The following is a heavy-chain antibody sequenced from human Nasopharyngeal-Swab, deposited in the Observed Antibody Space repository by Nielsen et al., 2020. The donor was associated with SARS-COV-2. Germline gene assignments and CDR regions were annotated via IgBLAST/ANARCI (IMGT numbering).Heavy chain of an antibody. CDR1: GFTFSSYA. Sequence: SLKISCAASGFTFSSYAMHWVRQVPGKGLEWVSDISWNGGSTGYADSVKGRFTISRDNAKNSLYLQMNSLRAEDTALYYCAKDPYASGSLNWFDSWGQGTLVIVSS. D-gene: IGHD3-10*01. CDR2: ISWNGGST. CDR3: AKDPYASGSLNWFDS. V-gene: IGHV3-9*01. J-gene: IGHJ5*01.